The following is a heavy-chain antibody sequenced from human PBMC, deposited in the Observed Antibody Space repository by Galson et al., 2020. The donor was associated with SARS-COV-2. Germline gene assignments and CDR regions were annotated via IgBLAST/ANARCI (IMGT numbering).Heavy chain of an antibody. CDR2: IYTSGST. Sequence: ASETLSLTCTVSGGSISSYYWSWIRQPAGKGLEWIGRIYTSGSTTYNPSLKSRVTMSVDTSKNQFSLKLSSVTAADTAVYYCARETVGSGSYPSIMPYNWFGFDPWGQGTLVTVSS. J-gene: IGHJ5*02. D-gene: IGHD3-10*01. CDR1: GGSISSYY. V-gene: IGHV4-4*07. CDR3: ARETVGSGSYPSIMPYNWFGFDP.